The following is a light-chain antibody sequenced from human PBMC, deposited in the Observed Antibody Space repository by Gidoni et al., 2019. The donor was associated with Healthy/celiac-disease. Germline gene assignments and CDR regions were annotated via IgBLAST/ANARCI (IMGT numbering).Light chain of an antibody. CDR2: AAS. CDR3: QKYNSAPPGS. V-gene: IGKV1-27*01. Sequence: DIQMNQSPSSLSASVGDRVTITCRASQGISNYLAWYQQKPGKVPNLLIYAASTLQSRVPSRFSGSGSGTYFTLTISSLQPEDVATYYCQKYNSAPPGSFXQXTKLEIK. CDR1: QGISNY. J-gene: IGKJ2*04.